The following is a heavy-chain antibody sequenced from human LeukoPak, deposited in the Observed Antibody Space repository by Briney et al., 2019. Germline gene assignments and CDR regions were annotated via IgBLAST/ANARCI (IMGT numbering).Heavy chain of an antibody. CDR1: GFIFNNAW. CDR3: ITDWGGTVPPSGLCFDL. Sequence: GGSLRLSCAASGFIFNNAWMIWVRQAPGKGLEWVGRIKSKTNGETTEYAAPVKGRLTISRDESKNPLYLQLNSLKTDDTALYYCITDWGGTVPPSGLCFDLWGQGTMVTVSS. V-gene: IGHV3-15*01. J-gene: IGHJ3*01. D-gene: IGHD2-2*01. CDR2: IKSKTNGETT.